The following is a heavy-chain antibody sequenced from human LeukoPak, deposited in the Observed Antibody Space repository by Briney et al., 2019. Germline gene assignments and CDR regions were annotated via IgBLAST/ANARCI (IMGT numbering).Heavy chain of an antibody. CDR1: GFTFSAYA. CDR2: IRGGGGSA. V-gene: IGHV3-23*01. J-gene: IGHJ3*02. Sequence: GGSLRLSCTASGFTFSAYAMMWVRQAPGKGPEWVSAIRGGGGSAFYADSVKGRFTISRDNSKYTLSLQMNSLRAEDTAVYYCARDPNGDYIGAFDMWGPGTMVTVSS. CDR3: ARDPNGDYIGAFDM. D-gene: IGHD4-17*01.